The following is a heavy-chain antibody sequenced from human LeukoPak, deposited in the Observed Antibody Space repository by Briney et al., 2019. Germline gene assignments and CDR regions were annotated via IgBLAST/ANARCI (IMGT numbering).Heavy chain of an antibody. CDR3: ARAYGVDCSSTSCYIWRGDDAIDI. CDR1: GYTFTSYG. Sequence: ASVKVSCKASGYTFTSYGISWVRQAPGQGLEWMGWISAYYGNTNYAQKLQGRVTMTTDTSTSTAYMELRSLRSDDTAVYYGARAYGVDCSSTSCYIWRGDDAIDIWGQGTMVTVSS. CDR2: ISAYYGNT. J-gene: IGHJ3*02. V-gene: IGHV1-18*01. D-gene: IGHD2-2*02.